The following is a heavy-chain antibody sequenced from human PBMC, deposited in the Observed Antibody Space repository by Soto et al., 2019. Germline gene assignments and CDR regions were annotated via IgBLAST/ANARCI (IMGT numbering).Heavy chain of an antibody. D-gene: IGHD2-2*01. CDR2: INHSGST. Sequence: PSETLSLTCAVYGGSFSGYYWSWIRQPPGKGLEWIGEINHSGSTNYNPSPKSRVTISVDTSKNQFSLKLSSVTAADTAVYYCARVTHCSSTSCYRSGWFRFDAFDIWGQGTMVTVS. V-gene: IGHV4-34*01. CDR3: ARVTHCSSTSCYRSGWFRFDAFDI. J-gene: IGHJ3*02. CDR1: GGSFSGYY.